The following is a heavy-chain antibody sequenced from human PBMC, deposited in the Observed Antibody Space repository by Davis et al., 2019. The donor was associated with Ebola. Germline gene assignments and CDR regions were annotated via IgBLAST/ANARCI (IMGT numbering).Heavy chain of an antibody. D-gene: IGHD3-10*01. V-gene: IGHV4-59*01. CDR2: IYYIGST. CDR1: GGSFSGYY. CDR3: AGDYYGSGSYYGMDV. J-gene: IGHJ6*02. Sequence: SETLSLTCAVYGGSFSGYYWSWIRQPPGKGLEWIGYIYYIGSTNYNPSLKSRVTMSVDTSKNQFSLRLSSVTAADTAMYYCAGDYYGSGSYYGMDVWGQGTTVSVSS.